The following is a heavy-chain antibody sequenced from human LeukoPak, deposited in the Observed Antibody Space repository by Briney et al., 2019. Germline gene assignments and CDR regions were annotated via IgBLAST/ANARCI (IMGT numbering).Heavy chain of an antibody. CDR3: ARDLYSTLLAYYYGMDV. J-gene: IGHJ6*02. D-gene: IGHD6-13*01. Sequence: GGSLRLSCAASGFTFSSYGMHWVRQAPGKGPEWVAVIWYDGSNKYYADSVKGRFTISRDNSKNTLYLQMNSLRAEDTAVYYCARDLYSTLLAYYYGMDVWGQGTTVTVSS. CDR2: IWYDGSNK. V-gene: IGHV3-33*01. CDR1: GFTFSSYG.